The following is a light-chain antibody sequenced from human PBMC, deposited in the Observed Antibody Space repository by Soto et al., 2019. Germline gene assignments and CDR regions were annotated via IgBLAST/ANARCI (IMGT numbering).Light chain of an antibody. V-gene: IGKV3-20*01. CDR3: QHYGTSPWT. CDR1: QSVSSSY. Sequence: EIVLTQSPGTLSLSPGERATLSCRASQSVSSSYLAWYQQKPGQAPRLLIYGASSRATGIPDRFSGSGSGTDFTLAINRLETADFAVYYFQHYGTSPWTFGQGTNVEIK. J-gene: IGKJ1*01. CDR2: GAS.